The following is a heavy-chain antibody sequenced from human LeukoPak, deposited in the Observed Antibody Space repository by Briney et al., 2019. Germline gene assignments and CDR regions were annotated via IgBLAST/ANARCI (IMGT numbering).Heavy chain of an antibody. V-gene: IGHV3-72*01. CDR1: GFSLSDQN. CDR2: SRNKANSYTT. Sequence: PGGSLRLSCAAFGFSLSDQNIDWVRQAPGKGLEWVARSRNKANSYTTEYAASVKGRFSISRDESDNSLYLQMNSLKTEDTAVYFCARGPRGFDYWGQGTLVTVSS. CDR3: ARGPRGFDY. J-gene: IGHJ4*02.